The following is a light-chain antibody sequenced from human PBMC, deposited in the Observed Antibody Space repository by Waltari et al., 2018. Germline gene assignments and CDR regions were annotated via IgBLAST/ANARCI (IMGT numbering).Light chain of an antibody. Sequence: QAVVTPEPSLTVSPGGTVTLTYGSSTGPVTSGHYPYWSHKKPGHAPKTLIYDTSQKHSWTPARFSGSLRGGKAALTLSGAQPEDEAEYYCLLSYSGSVVFGGGTKLTVL. V-gene: IGLV7-46*01. CDR2: DTS. J-gene: IGLJ2*01. CDR1: TGPVTSGHY. CDR3: LLSYSGSVV.